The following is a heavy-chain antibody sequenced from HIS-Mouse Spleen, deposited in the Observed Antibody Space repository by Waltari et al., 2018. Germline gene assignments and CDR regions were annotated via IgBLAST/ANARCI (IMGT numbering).Heavy chain of an antibody. CDR3: ARVVFEYSSSSGY. Sequence: QVQLVQSGAEVKKPGASVKVSCKASGYPFTVYDMPWVRQAPGQGLEWMGWINPNSGGTNYAQKFQGRVTKTRDTSISTAYMELSRLRSDDTAVYYCARVVFEYSSSSGYWGQGTLVTVSS. CDR1: GYPFTVYD. J-gene: IGHJ4*02. CDR2: INPNSGGT. D-gene: IGHD6-6*01. V-gene: IGHV1-2*02.